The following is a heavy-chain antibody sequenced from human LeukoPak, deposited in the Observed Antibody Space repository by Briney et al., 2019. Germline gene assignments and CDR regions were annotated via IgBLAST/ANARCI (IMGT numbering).Heavy chain of an antibody. J-gene: IGHJ5*02. CDR1: GDSIRSYY. CDR3: AKDDLITGGKNWFDL. V-gene: IGHV4-4*07. Sequence: SETLSLTCTVSGDSIRSYYWNWIRQPAGKGLEWIGRIQASGSTNDNPSLKSRIIMSIDTSKTQFSLKLPSVTAADTAVYYCAKDDLITGGKNWFDLWGQGTLVTVSS. CDR2: IQASGST. D-gene: IGHD2-15*01.